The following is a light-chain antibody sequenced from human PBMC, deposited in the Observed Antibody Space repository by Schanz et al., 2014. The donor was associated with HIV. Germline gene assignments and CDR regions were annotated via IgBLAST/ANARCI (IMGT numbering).Light chain of an antibody. V-gene: IGLV2-8*01. CDR3: SSFPVSSNLV. CDR1: SSDGDNKKT. CDR2: EVS. J-gene: IGLJ2*01. Sequence: QSALTQPPSEEGCRGQSVRREGNGNSSDGDNKKTVSWYQQHPGKAPKLMIYEVSKRPSGVPDRFSGSKSGNTASLTVSGLQAEDEADYYCSSFPVSSNLVLGGGTKLTVL.